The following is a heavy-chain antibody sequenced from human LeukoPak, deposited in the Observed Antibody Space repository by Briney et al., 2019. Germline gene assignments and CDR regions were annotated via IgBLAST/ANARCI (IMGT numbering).Heavy chain of an antibody. CDR3: AKDLYSSGFSDY. J-gene: IGHJ4*02. CDR1: GFTFNSYS. D-gene: IGHD6-19*01. CDR2: ISSSRSHI. V-gene: IGHV3-21*04. Sequence: PGGSLRLSCAASGFTFNSYSMNWVRQAPGKGLEWVSFISSSRSHIYYADSVKGRFTISRDNSKNTLYLQMNSLGAEDTAVYYCAKDLYSSGFSDYWGQGTLVTVSS.